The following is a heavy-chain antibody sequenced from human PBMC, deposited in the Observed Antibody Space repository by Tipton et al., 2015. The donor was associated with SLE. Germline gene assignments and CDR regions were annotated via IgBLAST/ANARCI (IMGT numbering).Heavy chain of an antibody. D-gene: IGHD6-19*01. CDR3: ARGDSSGWYNWYFDL. CDR1: GGSFSGYY. J-gene: IGHJ2*01. CDR2: INHSGST. Sequence: TLSLTCAVYGGSFSGYYWSWIRQPPGKGLEWIGEINHSGSTKYNPSLKSRVTISVDTSKNQFSLKLSSVTAADTAVYYCARGDSSGWYNWYFDLWGRGTLVTVSS. V-gene: IGHV4-34*01.